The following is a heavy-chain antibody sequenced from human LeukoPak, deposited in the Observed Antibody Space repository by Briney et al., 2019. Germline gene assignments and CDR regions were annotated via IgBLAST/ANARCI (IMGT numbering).Heavy chain of an antibody. V-gene: IGHV4-4*07. J-gene: IGHJ4*02. D-gene: IGHD1-26*01. CDR3: ARENSGSYREFDY. CDR2: IYTSGST. CDR1: GGSLSSYY. Sequence: SETLSLTCTVSGGSLSSYYWSWIRQPAGKGLEWIGRIYTSGSTNYNASLKSRVSMSVDTSKNQFSLKLSSVTAADAAVFYCARENSGSYREFDYWGQGTLVTVSS.